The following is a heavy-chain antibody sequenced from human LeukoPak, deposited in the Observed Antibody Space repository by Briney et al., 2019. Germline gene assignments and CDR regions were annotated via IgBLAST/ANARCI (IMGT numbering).Heavy chain of an antibody. V-gene: IGHV4-59*01. J-gene: IGHJ6*03. Sequence: SETLSLTCTVSGGSISTYYWNWIRQPPGKGLEWIGYIYYSGTTNYNPSLKSRVSMSVDTSKNQFSLKLSSVTAADTAVYYCARFYSGYGNDYYYMDVWGKGTTVTVSS. D-gene: IGHD5-12*01. CDR2: IYYSGTT. CDR3: ARFYSGYGNDYYYMDV. CDR1: GGSISTYY.